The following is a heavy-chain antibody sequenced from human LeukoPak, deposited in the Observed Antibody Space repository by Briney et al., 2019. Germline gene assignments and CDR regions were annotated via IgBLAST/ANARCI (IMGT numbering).Heavy chain of an antibody. V-gene: IGHV3-23*01. J-gene: IGHJ3*02. CDR3: AREGGSGWNHDAFDI. CDR1: GFTFSSYA. D-gene: IGHD6-19*01. Sequence: GSLRLSCAASGFTFSSYAMSWVRQAPGKGLEWVSAISGSGGSTYYADSVKGRFAISRDNSKNTLYLQMNSLRAEDTAVYYCAREGGSGWNHDAFDIWGQGTMVTVSS. CDR2: ISGSGGST.